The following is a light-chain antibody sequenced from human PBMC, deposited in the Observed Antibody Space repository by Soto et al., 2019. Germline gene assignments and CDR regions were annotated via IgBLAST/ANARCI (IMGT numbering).Light chain of an antibody. Sequence: DIVMTQSPLSLPVTPGEPASISCRSSQSLLHSNGYNYLDWYLQKPGQSPQLLNYLGSNRASGVPDRCSGRGSGTDFTLKISRVEAEDVGVYYCMQALQTPWTFGQGTKVEIK. CDR1: QSLLHSNGYNY. CDR2: LGS. V-gene: IGKV2-28*01. J-gene: IGKJ1*01. CDR3: MQALQTPWT.